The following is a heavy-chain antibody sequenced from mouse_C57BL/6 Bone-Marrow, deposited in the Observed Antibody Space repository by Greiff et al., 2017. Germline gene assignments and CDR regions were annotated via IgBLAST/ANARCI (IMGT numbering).Heavy chain of an antibody. D-gene: IGHD1-1*01. CDR1: GYTFTSYT. J-gene: IGHJ2*01. CDR2: INPSSGYT. V-gene: IGHV1-4*01. CDR3: ARGDYGSRTYYFDY. Sequence: QVQLQQSGAELARPGASVKMSCKASGYTFTSYTMHWVKQRPGQGLEWIGYINPSSGYTKYNQKFKDKATLTADKSSSTAYMQLSSLTSEDSAVYYCARGDYGSRTYYFDYWGQGTTLTVSS.